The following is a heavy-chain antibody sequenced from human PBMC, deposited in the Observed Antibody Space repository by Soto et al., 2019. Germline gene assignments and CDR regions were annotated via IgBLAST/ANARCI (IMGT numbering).Heavy chain of an antibody. Sequence: PGGSLRLSCAASGFTFSSYGMHWVRQAPGKGLEWVAVISYDGSNKYYADSVKGRFTISRDNSKNTLYLQMNSLRAEDTAVYYCAKGPFHRRGLYNWFDPWGQGTLVTVSS. CDR1: GFTFSSYG. CDR3: AKGPFHRRGLYNWFDP. J-gene: IGHJ5*02. D-gene: IGHD3-16*01. V-gene: IGHV3-30*18. CDR2: ISYDGSNK.